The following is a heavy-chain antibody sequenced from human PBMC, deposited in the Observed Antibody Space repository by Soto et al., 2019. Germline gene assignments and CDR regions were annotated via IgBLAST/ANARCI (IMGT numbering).Heavy chain of an antibody. D-gene: IGHD4-17*01. Sequence: QVQLVESGGGVVQPGRSLRLSCAASGFTFSTYGVHWVRQAPGKGLEWVAVISSDGSEKYYAGSVKGRVGISRDNSKSTLYLQMDSLRAEDTAVYYCAKGAVTTSLYYFDYWGQGTLVTVSS. CDR2: ISSDGSEK. CDR1: GFTFSTYG. J-gene: IGHJ4*02. CDR3: AKGAVTTSLYYFDY. V-gene: IGHV3-30*18.